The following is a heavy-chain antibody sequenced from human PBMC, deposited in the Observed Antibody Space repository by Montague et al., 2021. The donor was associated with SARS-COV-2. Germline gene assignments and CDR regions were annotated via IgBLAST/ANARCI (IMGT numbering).Heavy chain of an antibody. V-gene: IGHV3-23*01. CDR3: AKRYCSGGSCYSGFDP. J-gene: IGHJ5*02. CDR2: ISGSGGST. Sequence: SRRLSLSASGFTFSSYAMSWVRQAPGKGLEWVSAISGSGGSTYYADSVKGRFTISRDNSKNTLYLQMNSLRAEDTAVYYCAKRYCSGGSCYSGFDPWGQGTLVTVSS. D-gene: IGHD2-15*01. CDR1: GFTFSSYA.